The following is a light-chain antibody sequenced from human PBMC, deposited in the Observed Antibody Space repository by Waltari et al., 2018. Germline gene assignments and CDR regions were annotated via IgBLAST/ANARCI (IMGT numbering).Light chain of an antibody. J-gene: IGKJ2*01. Sequence: DIQMTQSPSSLSAYVGDRVIITRRASQSLDNFLNWYQQRPGRAPDLLIYAASTVQSGVPSRFSGSGSGADFSLTISSLQPEDFAIYYCQQTYRTPHTFGQGTKLDI. CDR1: QSLDNF. V-gene: IGKV1-39*01. CDR3: QQTYRTPHT. CDR2: AAS.